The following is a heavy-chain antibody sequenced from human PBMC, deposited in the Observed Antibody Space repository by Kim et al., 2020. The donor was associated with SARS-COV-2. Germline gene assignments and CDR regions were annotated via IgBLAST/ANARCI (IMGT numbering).Heavy chain of an antibody. CDR3: ARAPHYYGSGSYYFDY. Sequence: SETLSLTCTVSGGSISSGSYYWSWIRQPAGKGLEWIGRIYTSGSTNYNPSLKSRVTISVDTSKNQFSLKLSSVTAADTAVYYCARAPHYYGSGSYYFDYWGQGTQVTVSS. V-gene: IGHV4-61*02. CDR1: GGSISSGSYY. J-gene: IGHJ4*02. CDR2: IYTSGST. D-gene: IGHD3-10*01.